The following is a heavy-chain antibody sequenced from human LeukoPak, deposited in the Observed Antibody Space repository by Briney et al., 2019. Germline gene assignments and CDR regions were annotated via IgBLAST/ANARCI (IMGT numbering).Heavy chain of an antibody. CDR3: AKGPGLGAGKRYLDL. Sequence: GRSLRLSCAPSGFMFNDYALHWVRQAPGKGLEWVSSISWNSGNMYYVDSVKGRFTISRDNAKNSLSLQMNSLKPEDTALYYCAKGPGLGAGKRYLDLWGRGTLVIVSS. D-gene: IGHD6-13*01. V-gene: IGHV3-9*01. J-gene: IGHJ2*01. CDR2: ISWNSGNM. CDR1: GFMFNDYA.